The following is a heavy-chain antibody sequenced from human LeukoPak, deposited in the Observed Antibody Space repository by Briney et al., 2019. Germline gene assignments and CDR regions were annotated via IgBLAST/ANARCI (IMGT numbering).Heavy chain of an antibody. Sequence: PGGSLRLSCAASGFTFSGSAMHWVRQASGKGLEWVGRIRSKANSYATAYAASVKGRFTISRDDSKNTAYLQMNSLKTEDTAVYYCTRRESEKAGYHWGQGTLVTVSS. V-gene: IGHV3-73*01. CDR1: GFTFSGSA. CDR3: TRRESEKAGYH. CDR2: IRSKANSYAT. J-gene: IGHJ5*02.